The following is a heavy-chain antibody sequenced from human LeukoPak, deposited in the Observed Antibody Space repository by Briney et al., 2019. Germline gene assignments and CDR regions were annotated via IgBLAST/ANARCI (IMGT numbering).Heavy chain of an antibody. CDR2: ISYDGTNK. J-gene: IGHJ3*02. D-gene: IGHD3-10*01. Sequence: PGGSLRLSCAASGFTFSSYAMHWVRQAPGKGLEWVAVISYDGTNKYYADSVKGRFTISRDNAKNSLYLQMNSLRAEDTAVYYCAREEPYGSGSYKAFDIWGQGTMVTVSS. V-gene: IGHV3-30*04. CDR3: AREEPYGSGSYKAFDI. CDR1: GFTFSSYA.